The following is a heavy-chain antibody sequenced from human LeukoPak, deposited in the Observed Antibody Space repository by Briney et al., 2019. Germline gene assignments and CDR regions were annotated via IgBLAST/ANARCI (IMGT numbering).Heavy chain of an antibody. CDR1: GGSISSGGYY. CDR2: IYYSGST. Sequence: SQTLSLTCTVSGGSISSGGYYWSWIRQHPGKGLEWIGYIYYSGSTNYNPSLKSRVTISVDTSKNQFSLKLSSVTAADTAVYYCAREGPEYSSSRGGFDYWGQGTLVTVSS. CDR3: AREGPEYSSSRGGFDY. D-gene: IGHD6-6*01. J-gene: IGHJ4*02. V-gene: IGHV4-31*03.